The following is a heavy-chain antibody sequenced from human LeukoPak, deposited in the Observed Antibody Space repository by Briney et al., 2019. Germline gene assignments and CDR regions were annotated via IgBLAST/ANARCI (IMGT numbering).Heavy chain of an antibody. V-gene: IGHV4-59*08. CDR3: ARHRDILAGNRWFDP. Sequence: PSDTMSFTCTVSGGSISSYYWSWIRQPPGKGLEWRGYFYYSGGTKYNPSLKSRVTISVDTSMNQFSLKLSSVTAADTAVYYCARHRDILAGNRWFDPWGQGTLVTLSS. CDR2: FYYSGGT. CDR1: GGSISSYY. J-gene: IGHJ5*02. D-gene: IGHD3-9*01.